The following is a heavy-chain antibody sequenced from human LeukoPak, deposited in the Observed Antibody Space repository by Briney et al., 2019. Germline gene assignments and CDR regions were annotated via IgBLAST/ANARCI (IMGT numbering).Heavy chain of an antibody. D-gene: IGHD5-24*01. Sequence: GGSLRLSCAASGFTFSSYSMNWVRQAPGKGLEWVSYISSSSSTIYYADSVKGRFTISRDNAKNSLYLQMNSLRAEDTAVYYCARGGEMATIWAHGAFDIWGQGTMVTVSS. CDR2: ISSSSSTI. CDR1: GFTFSSYS. J-gene: IGHJ3*02. CDR3: ARGGEMATIWAHGAFDI. V-gene: IGHV3-48*01.